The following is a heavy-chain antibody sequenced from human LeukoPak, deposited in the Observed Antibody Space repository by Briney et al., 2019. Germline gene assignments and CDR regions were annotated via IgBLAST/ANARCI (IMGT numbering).Heavy chain of an antibody. Sequence: GGSLRLSCAASGFTFSSYAMSWVRQAPGKGLEWVSAISISGENTYYADSVKGRFAISRDTSRNTLYLQMHSLRAEDTAVYYCARLISTSSSRFSDYWGQGTLVTVSS. CDR1: GFTFSSYA. CDR2: ISISGENT. V-gene: IGHV3-23*01. CDR3: ARLISTSSSRFSDY. D-gene: IGHD6-6*01. J-gene: IGHJ4*02.